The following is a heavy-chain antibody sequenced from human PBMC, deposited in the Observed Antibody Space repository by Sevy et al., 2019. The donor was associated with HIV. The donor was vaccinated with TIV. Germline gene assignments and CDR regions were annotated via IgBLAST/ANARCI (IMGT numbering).Heavy chain of an antibody. CDR1: GGSISSRSYY. CDR3: ARYITNAFDI. D-gene: IGHD1-1*01. V-gene: IGHV4-39*01. J-gene: IGHJ3*02. Sequence: SETLSLICTVSGGSISSRSYYWGWIRQPPGKGLEWIGSIYYSGSTYYKPSLKSRVTISVDTSKNQLSLKLSSVTAADTAVYYCARYITNAFDIWGQGTMVTVSS. CDR2: IYYSGST.